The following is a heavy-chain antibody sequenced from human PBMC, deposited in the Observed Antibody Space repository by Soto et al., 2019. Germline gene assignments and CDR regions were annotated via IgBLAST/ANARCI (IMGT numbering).Heavy chain of an antibody. CDR1: GYSFAGYW. V-gene: IGHV5-10-1*01. D-gene: IGHD3-22*01. CDR3: ARQIYDSDTGPNFQYYFDS. J-gene: IGHJ4*02. CDR2: IDPSDSQT. Sequence: GESLKISCKGSGYSFAGYWITWVRQKPGKGLEWMGRIDPSDSQTYHSPSFRGHVTISVTKSITTVFLQWSSLRASDTAMYYCARQIYDSDTGPNFQYYFDSWGQGTPVTVSS.